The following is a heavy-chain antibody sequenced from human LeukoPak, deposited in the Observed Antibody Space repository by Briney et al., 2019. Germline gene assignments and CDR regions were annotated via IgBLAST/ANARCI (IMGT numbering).Heavy chain of an antibody. CDR1: GGSISSYY. D-gene: IGHD6-13*01. V-gene: IGHV4-4*07. CDR2: IYTSGST. J-gene: IGHJ4*02. Sequence: ASETLSLTCTVSGGSISSYYWSWIRQPAGKGLEWIGRIYTSGSTNYNPSLKSRVTISVDKSKNQFSLKLSSVTAADTAVYYRAGVEEQQLVVRSYFDYWGQGTLVTVSS. CDR3: AGVEEQQLVVRSYFDY.